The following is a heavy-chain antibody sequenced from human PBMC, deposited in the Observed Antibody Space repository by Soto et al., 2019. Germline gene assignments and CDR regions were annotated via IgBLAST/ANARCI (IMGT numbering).Heavy chain of an antibody. CDR3: ARVYYDSSGSPFGP. CDR2: IIPIFGTA. D-gene: IGHD3-22*01. CDR1: GGTFSSYA. J-gene: IGHJ5*02. V-gene: IGHV1-69*06. Sequence: SVKVSCKASGGTFSSYAISWVRQAPGQGLEWMGGIIPIFGTANYAQKFQGRVTITADKSTSTAYMELSSLRSEDTAVYYCARVYYDSSGSPFGPWGQGTLVTVSS.